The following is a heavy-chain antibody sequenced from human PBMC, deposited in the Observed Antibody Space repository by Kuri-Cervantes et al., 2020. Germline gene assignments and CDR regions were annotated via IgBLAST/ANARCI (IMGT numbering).Heavy chain of an antibody. D-gene: IGHD3-10*01. CDR2: IYYSGST. V-gene: IGHV4-59*08. CDR1: GGSISSYY. CDR3: VATMVRGATHNLYYYYGMDV. J-gene: IGHJ6*02. Sequence: SETLSLTCTVSGGSISSYYWSWIRQPPGKGLEWIGYIYYSGSTNYNPSLKSRVTISVDTSKNQFSLKLSSVTAADTAVYYCVATMVRGATHNLYYYYGMDVWGQGTTVTVSS.